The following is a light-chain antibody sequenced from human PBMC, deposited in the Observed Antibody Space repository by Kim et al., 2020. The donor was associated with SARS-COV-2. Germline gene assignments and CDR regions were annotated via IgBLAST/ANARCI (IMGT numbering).Light chain of an antibody. CDR2: KAS. CDR3: QQYDTYPWT. J-gene: IGKJ1*01. V-gene: IGKV1-5*03. CDR1: QSISTW. Sequence: DIQMTQSPSTLSASVGDRVTITFRASQSISTWLAWYQQKPGKAPKVMIYKASSLESGVPSSFSGSGSGTEFTLTISSLQPDDFATYYCQQYDTYPWTFGQGTKLEIK.